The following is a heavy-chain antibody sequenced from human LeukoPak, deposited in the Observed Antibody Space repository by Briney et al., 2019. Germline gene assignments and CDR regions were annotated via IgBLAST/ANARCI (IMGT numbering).Heavy chain of an antibody. CDR2: IKRKIDGETT. J-gene: IGHJ4*02. CDR1: GFSFNNAW. CDR3: TTLSFVWFGDDY. D-gene: IGHD3-10*01. V-gene: IGHV3-15*01. Sequence: PGGSLRLSCAVSGFSFNNAWMNWVRQAPGKGLEWVGRIKRKIDGETTDYAALVKGRFTISRDDSKSTLYLQMNSLKSEDTAVYYCTTLSFVWFGDDYWGQGTLVTVSS.